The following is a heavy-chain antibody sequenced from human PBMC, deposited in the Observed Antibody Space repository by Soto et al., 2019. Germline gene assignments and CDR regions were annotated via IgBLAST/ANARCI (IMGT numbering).Heavy chain of an antibody. CDR3: ARLVAAADYYYGMDV. J-gene: IGHJ6*02. V-gene: IGHV1-18*04. Sequence: QVQLVQSGAEVKKPGASVKVSCKASGYTFTSYGISWVRQAPGQGLEWMGWISAYNGNTNYAQKLQGRVTMTTDTSTSTADMELRSLRSDDTAVYYCARLVAAADYYYGMDVWGQGTTVTVSS. CDR2: ISAYNGNT. CDR1: GYTFTSYG. D-gene: IGHD6-13*01.